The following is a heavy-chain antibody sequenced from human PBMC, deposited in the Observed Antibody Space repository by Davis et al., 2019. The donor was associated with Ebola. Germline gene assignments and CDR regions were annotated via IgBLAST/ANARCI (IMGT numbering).Heavy chain of an antibody. CDR2: IYYSGST. CDR1: GGSISSSTYY. Sequence: MPSETLSLTCTVSGGSISSSTYYWGWIRQPPEKGLEYIASIYYSGSTYYNPSLKSRVTISIDTSKNQFSLRLSSVTAADTAVYYCAIGAAPVDFWGQGALVTVSS. J-gene: IGHJ4*02. CDR3: AIGAAPVDF. D-gene: IGHD4-17*01. V-gene: IGHV4-39*01.